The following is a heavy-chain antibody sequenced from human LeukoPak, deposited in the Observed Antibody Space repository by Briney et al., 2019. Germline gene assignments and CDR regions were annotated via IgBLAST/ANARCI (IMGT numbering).Heavy chain of an antibody. D-gene: IGHD3-9*01. CDR3: SRGDILTGRYFDY. CDR2: INHSGST. V-gene: IGHV4-34*01. CDR1: GGSFSGYY. J-gene: IGHJ4*02. Sequence: SETLPLTCAVYGGSFSGYYWSWIRQPPGKGLEWIGEINHSGSTNYNPSLKSRVTMSVDTSKNQFSLKLSSVPAADTAVYYCSRGDILTGRYFDYWGQGTLVTVSS.